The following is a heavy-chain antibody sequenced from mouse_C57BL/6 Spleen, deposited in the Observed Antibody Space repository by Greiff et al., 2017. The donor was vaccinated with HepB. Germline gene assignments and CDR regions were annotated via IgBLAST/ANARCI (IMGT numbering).Heavy chain of an antibody. V-gene: IGHV1-54*01. CDR2: INPGSGGT. Sequence: QVQLQQSGAELVRPGTSVKVSCKASGYAFTNYLIEWVKQRPGQGLEWIGVINPGSGGTNYTEKFKGKATLTADKSSSTAYMQLSSLTSEDSAVYFCARSRGGKGYVDVWGTGTTVTVSS. CDR3: ARSRGGKGYVDV. D-gene: IGHD3-1*01. CDR1: GYAFTNYL. J-gene: IGHJ1*03.